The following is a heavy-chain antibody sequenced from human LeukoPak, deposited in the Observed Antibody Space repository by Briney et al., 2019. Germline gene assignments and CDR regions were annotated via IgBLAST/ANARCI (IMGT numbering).Heavy chain of an antibody. Sequence: GASVKVSGKASGYTFTSYDINWVRQATGQGLEWMGWMNPNSGNTGYAQKFQGRVTMTRSASINTAYMELSSLTSDDTAVYYCARSSVGARRRIDYWGQGTLVTVSS. CDR3: ARSSVGARRRIDY. D-gene: IGHD1-26*01. J-gene: IGHJ4*02. CDR1: GYTFTSYD. CDR2: MNPNSGNT. V-gene: IGHV1-8*01.